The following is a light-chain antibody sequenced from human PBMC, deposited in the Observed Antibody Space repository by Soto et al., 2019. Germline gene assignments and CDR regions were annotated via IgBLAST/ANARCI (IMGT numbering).Light chain of an antibody. CDR2: NNS. J-gene: IGLJ2*01. CDR3: AAWDDSRNGVV. Sequence: QPVLTQPPSASGTPGQRVTISCSGSSSNIGDNNLNWYQQLPGTAPKLLIYNNSQRPSGVPARFSGSKSGTSASLAISGRQSEDEDDYYCAAWDDSRNGVVFGGGTKLTVL. V-gene: IGLV1-44*01. CDR1: SSNIGDNN.